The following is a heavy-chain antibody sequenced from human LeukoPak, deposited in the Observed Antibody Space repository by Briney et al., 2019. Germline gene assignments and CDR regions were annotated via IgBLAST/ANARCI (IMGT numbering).Heavy chain of an antibody. CDR1: GYSFTNYW. Sequence: GESLKTSCTGSGYSFTNYWIAWVRQMPGKGLEWMGIIYPGGSDTRYSPSFQGQVTISADKSISTAYLQWSSLKASDTAMYYCARQPYYYDSNGYYRIWFDPWGQGTLVTVSS. V-gene: IGHV5-51*01. CDR2: IYPGGSDT. CDR3: ARQPYYYDSNGYYRIWFDP. D-gene: IGHD3-22*01. J-gene: IGHJ5*02.